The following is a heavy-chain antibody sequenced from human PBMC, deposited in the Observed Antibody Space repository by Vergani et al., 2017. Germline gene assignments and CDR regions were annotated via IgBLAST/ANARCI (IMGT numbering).Heavy chain of an antibody. D-gene: IGHD3-10*01. V-gene: IGHV1-46*01. Sequence: QVQLVQSGAEVKKPGASVKVSCKASGYTFTSYHMHWLRQAPGQGLEWMGIINPSGGSTRYAQKYQGRVTMTRDTSTSTVYMELSSLRTEDTAVYYCAGDRYYLGSGSYPYLDYYGLDVWGQGTVVTVSS. CDR3: AGDRYYLGSGSYPYLDYYGLDV. J-gene: IGHJ6*02. CDR2: INPSGGST. CDR1: GYTFTSYH.